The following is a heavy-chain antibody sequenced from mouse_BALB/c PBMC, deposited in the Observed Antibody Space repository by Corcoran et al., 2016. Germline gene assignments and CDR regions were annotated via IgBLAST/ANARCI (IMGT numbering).Heavy chain of an antibody. Sequence: LVKTGASVKISCKASGYSFTGYYMHWVKQSHGKSLEWIGYISCYNGATSYNQKFKGKATFTVDTSSSTAYMQFNSLTSEDSAVYYCAIGRDYVFAYWGQGTLVTVSA. CDR1: GYSFTGYY. CDR2: ISCYNGAT. D-gene: IGHD2-4*01. J-gene: IGHJ3*01. V-gene: IGHV1S34*01. CDR3: AIGRDYVFAY.